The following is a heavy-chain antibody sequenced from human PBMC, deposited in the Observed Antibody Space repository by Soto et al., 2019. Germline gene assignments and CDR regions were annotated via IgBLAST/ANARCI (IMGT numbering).Heavy chain of an antibody. Sequence: WGSLRLSCAASGLTVSTNYISWVRQAPGKGLEWVSVIYSDGRTYHADSVKGRFTISRDNSKNTLYLQMNSLRAEDTAVYYCARRGPGHYFDYWGQGTLVTVSS. CDR2: IYSDGRT. D-gene: IGHD2-8*02. V-gene: IGHV3-66*01. J-gene: IGHJ4*02. CDR1: GLTVSTNY. CDR3: ARRGPGHYFDY.